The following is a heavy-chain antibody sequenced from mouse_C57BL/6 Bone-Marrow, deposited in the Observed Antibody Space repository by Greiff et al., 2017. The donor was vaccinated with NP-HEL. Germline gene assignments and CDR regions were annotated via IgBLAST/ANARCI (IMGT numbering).Heavy chain of an antibody. D-gene: IGHD4-1*01. CDR2: ISSGGSYT. J-gene: IGHJ2*01. V-gene: IGHV5-6*02. CDR3: ARHNWDVVDY. Sequence: EVKLVESGGDLVKPGGSLKLSCAASGFTFSSYGMSWVRQTPDKRLEWVATISSGGSYTYYLDSVKGRFTISRDNAKTTLYLQMISLKSADTAMYYCARHNWDVVDYWGQGTTLTVSS. CDR1: GFTFSSYG.